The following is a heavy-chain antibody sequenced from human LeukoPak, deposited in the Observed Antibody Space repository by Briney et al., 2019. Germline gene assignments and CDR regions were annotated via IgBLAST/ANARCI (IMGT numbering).Heavy chain of an antibody. CDR2: IKQDGSEK. CDR3: AREYYDFWSGYYRGDYFDY. Sequence: PGGSLRPSCAASGFTFSSYWMSWVRQAPGKGLEWVANIKQDGSEKYYVDSVKGRFTISRDNAKNSLYLQMNSLRAEDTAVYYCAREYYDFWSGYYRGDYFDYWGQGTLVTVSS. J-gene: IGHJ4*02. D-gene: IGHD3-3*01. V-gene: IGHV3-7*03. CDR1: GFTFSSYW.